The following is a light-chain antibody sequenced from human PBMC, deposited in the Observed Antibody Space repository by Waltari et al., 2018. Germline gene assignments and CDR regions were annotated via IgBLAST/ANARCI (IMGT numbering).Light chain of an antibody. CDR3: SSYTTTRVI. Sequence: QSALTQPASVSGSPGQSIPISCSGTGSDVGGYNFVSCYQHHPGKAPRVIIYDVTTRPSGVSDRFSGSKSGNTASLTISGLQAEDEADYYCSSYTTTRVIFGGGTKVTVL. J-gene: IGLJ2*01. V-gene: IGLV2-14*03. CDR1: GSDVGGYNF. CDR2: DVT.